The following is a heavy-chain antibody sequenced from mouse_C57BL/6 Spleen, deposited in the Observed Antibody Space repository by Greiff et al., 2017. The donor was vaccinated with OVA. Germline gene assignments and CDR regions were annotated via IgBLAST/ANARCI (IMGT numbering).Heavy chain of an antibody. V-gene: IGHV14-2*01. Sequence: VQLKESGAELVKPGASVKLSCTASGFNIKDYYMHWVKQRTEQGLEWIGRIDPEDGETKYDPKFKGKATLTADTSSNTAYLQLSSLTSEDAAVYYCARDDSAGKGYWGQGTTLTVSS. CDR1: GFNIKDYY. J-gene: IGHJ2*01. CDR3: ARDDSAGKGY. D-gene: IGHD3-2*02. CDR2: IDPEDGET.